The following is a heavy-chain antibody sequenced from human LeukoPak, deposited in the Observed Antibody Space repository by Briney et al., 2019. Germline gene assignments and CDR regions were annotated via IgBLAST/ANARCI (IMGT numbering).Heavy chain of an antibody. Sequence: SVTLSLTCAVYGGSFSGYYWSWIRQPPGKGLEWIGEINHSGSTNYNPSLKSRVTISVDTSKNQFSLKLSSVTAADTAVYYCARVWSGYYYGSGSSMDVWGKGTTVTVSS. CDR1: GGSFSGYY. V-gene: IGHV4-34*01. CDR3: ARVWSGYYYGSGSSMDV. CDR2: INHSGST. J-gene: IGHJ6*04. D-gene: IGHD3-10*01.